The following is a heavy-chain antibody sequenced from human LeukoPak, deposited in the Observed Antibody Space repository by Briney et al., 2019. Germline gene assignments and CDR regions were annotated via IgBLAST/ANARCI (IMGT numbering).Heavy chain of an antibody. CDR2: IYYSGST. V-gene: IGHV4-39*01. J-gene: IGHJ5*02. Sequence: SETLSLTCNVSGGSISSGNYFWGWIRQPPGKGLEWIASIYYSGSTYYNPSLKSRVTISIDTSKKQFSLKLSSVTAADTAVYCCASTWGVIAAADYNWFDPWGQGTLVTVSS. CDR3: ASTWGVIAAADYNWFDP. D-gene: IGHD6-13*01. CDR1: GGSISSGNYF.